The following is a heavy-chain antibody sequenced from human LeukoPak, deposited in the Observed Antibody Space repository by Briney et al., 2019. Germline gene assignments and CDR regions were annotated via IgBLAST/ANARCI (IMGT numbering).Heavy chain of an antibody. CDR3: AKDRRGSSAWFDS. CDR2: IRYDGSNK. CDR1: GFTFSNYG. Sequence: PGGSLRLSCAASGFTFSNYGMSWVRQAPGKGLEWVAFIRYDGSNKYYADSVKGRFTISRDNSKNTLYLQMNSLRAEDTAVYYCAKDRRGSSAWFDSWGQGTLVTVSS. V-gene: IGHV3-30*02. J-gene: IGHJ5*01. D-gene: IGHD1-26*01.